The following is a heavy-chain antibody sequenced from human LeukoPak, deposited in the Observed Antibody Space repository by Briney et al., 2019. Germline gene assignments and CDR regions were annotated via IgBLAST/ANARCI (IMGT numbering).Heavy chain of an antibody. CDR2: ISYDGSNK. Sequence: PSGRSLRLSCAASGFTFSSYGMHWVRQAPGKGLEWVAVISYDGSNKYYADSVKCRFTISRDNSKNTLYLQMNSLRAEDTAVYYCAKPTDADSGYDLGGFDYWGQGTLVTVSS. V-gene: IGHV3-30*18. D-gene: IGHD5-12*01. J-gene: IGHJ4*02. CDR3: AKPTDADSGYDLGGFDY. CDR1: GFTFSSYG.